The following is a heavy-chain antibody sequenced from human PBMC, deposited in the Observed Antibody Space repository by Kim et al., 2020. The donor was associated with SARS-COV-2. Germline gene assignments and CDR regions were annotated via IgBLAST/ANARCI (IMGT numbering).Heavy chain of an antibody. CDR3: ARGNGWYDY. CDR1: GGSISNYY. Sequence: SETLSLTCTVSGGSISNYYWSWIRQPPGKGLEWIGYMYYSGTTSYNPSLKSRVTISVDTSKNQFSLKLSSVTAADTAVYYCARGNGWYDYWGQGTLVTASS. D-gene: IGHD6-19*01. CDR2: MYYSGTT. V-gene: IGHV4-59*13. J-gene: IGHJ4*02.